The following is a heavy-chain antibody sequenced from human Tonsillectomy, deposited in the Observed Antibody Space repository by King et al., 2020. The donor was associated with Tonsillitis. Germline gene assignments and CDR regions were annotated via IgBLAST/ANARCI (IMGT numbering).Heavy chain of an antibody. Sequence: TLKESGPALVKPTQTLTLTCTFSWFSLSTSSMRVSWIRQPPGKALEWLARIDWDDDKFYSTSLRPRLTISKDTSKNQVVLTMTNMDPVDTATYYCARTNYTPYYFDYWGQGTLVTVSS. CDR1: WFSLSTSSMR. J-gene: IGHJ4*02. CDR2: IDWDDDK. V-gene: IGHV2-70*04. D-gene: IGHD4/OR15-4a*01. CDR3: ARTNYTPYYFDY.